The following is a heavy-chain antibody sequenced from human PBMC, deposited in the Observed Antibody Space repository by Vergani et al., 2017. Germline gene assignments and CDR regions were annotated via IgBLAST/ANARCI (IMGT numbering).Heavy chain of an antibody. CDR2: IYYSGST. V-gene: IGHV4-59*01. CDR1: GGSISSYY. J-gene: IGHJ6*03. CDR3: ARAIYDFXSGLPADYYYYMDV. D-gene: IGHD3-3*01. Sequence: QVQLQESGPGLVKPSETLSLTCTVSGGSISSYYWSWIRQPPGKGLEWIGYIYYSGSTNYNPSLKSRVTISVDTSKNQFSLKLSSVTAADTAVYYCARAIYDFXSGLPADYYYYMDVWVKGTTVTVSS.